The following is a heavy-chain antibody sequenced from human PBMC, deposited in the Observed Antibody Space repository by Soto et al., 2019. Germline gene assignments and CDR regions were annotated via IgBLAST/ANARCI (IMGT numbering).Heavy chain of an antibody. CDR1: GYRFTNYW. J-gene: IGHJ4*02. D-gene: IGHD1-26*01. CDR3: ARLSLSGIDY. CDR2: IYPGDSDT. V-gene: IGHV5-51*01. Sequence: PGESLKISCKGSGYRFTNYWIGWVRQMPGKGLEWMGIIYPGDSDTRYSPSFQGQVTISADKSINTAYLQWSSLKASDTAMFYCARLSLSGIDYWGQGTLVTVSS.